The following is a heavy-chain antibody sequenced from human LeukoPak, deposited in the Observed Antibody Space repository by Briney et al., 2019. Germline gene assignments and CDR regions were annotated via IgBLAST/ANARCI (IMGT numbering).Heavy chain of an antibody. CDR2: INPNSGGT. D-gene: IGHD3-10*01. CDR1: GYTFTDYY. J-gene: IGHJ4*02. V-gene: IGHV1-2*06. CDR3: ARGRGQYYGSGSPLDY. Sequence: ASVKVSCKASGYTFTDYYIHWVRQAPGQGLEWMGRINPNSGGTNYAQKFQGRVTMTRDTSISTAYMELSRLRSDDMAVYYCARGRGQYYGSGSPLDYWGQGTLVIVSS.